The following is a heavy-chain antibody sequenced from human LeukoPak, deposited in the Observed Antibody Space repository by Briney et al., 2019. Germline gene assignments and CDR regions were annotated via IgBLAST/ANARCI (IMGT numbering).Heavy chain of an antibody. Sequence: PGGSLRLSCAASGFLLRDYDMTWIRQAPGKGLEWVSYITTGSAKYYAGSVRGRFSISRDNARNSLSLQLNSLRAEDTAIYYCARLRLVTLPSYFDSWGQGTLVTVSS. CDR3: ARLRLVTLPSYFDS. CDR1: GFLLRDYD. CDR2: ITTGSAK. V-gene: IGHV3-11*01. J-gene: IGHJ4*02. D-gene: IGHD2-21*02.